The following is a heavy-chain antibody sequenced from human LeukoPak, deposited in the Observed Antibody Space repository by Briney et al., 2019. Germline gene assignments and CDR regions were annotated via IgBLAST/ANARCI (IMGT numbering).Heavy chain of an antibody. Sequence: PSETLSLTCTVSGGSISNYYWSWIRQPPGKGLEWIGHIYYSGSTNYNPSLKSRVTISVDTSKNQFSLKLSSVTAADTAVYYCARGDYYDSSPVAYWGQGTLVTVSS. D-gene: IGHD3-22*01. V-gene: IGHV4-59*01. CDR3: ARGDYYDSSPVAY. J-gene: IGHJ4*02. CDR1: GGSISNYY. CDR2: IYYSGST.